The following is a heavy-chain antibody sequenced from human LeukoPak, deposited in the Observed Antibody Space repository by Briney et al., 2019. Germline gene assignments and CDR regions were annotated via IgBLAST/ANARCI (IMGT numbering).Heavy chain of an antibody. CDR2: IYYSGTT. CDR1: GGSISSGDYY. V-gene: IGHV4-30-4*01. CDR3: ARGGYSYENYFDY. Sequence: SQTLSLTWTVSGGSISSGDYYWSWIRQPPGKGLEWIGYIYYSGTTYYNPSLKRRVTISLDTSKNQFSLNLSSVTAADTAVYYCARGGYSYENYFDYWGQGTLVTVSS. J-gene: IGHJ4*02. D-gene: IGHD5-18*01.